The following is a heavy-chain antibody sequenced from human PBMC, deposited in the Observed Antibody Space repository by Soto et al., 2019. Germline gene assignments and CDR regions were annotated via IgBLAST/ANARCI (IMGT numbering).Heavy chain of an antibody. V-gene: IGHV3-33*01. Sequence: GGSLRLSCAASGFTFSSYGMHWVRQAPGNGLEWVAVIWYDGSNKYYADSVKGRFTISRDNSKNTLYLQMNSLRAEDTAVYYCARDGNQDVLRFLEWLYWFDPWGQGTLVTVSS. CDR1: GFTFSSYG. D-gene: IGHD3-3*01. CDR3: ARDGNQDVLRFLEWLYWFDP. CDR2: IWYDGSNK. J-gene: IGHJ5*02.